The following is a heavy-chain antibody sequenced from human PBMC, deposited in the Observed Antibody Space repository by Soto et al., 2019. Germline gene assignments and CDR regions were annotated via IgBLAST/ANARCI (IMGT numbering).Heavy chain of an antibody. D-gene: IGHD3-22*01. CDR2: VHYTGST. CDR3: ARHLYSGESSGYYGY. J-gene: IGHJ4*02. Sequence: QLQLQESGPGLVKPSETLSLTCTVSVGSISRSTSYWGWIRQPPGKGLEWIGSVHYTGSTYYNPSLKSRVTMSVDSSKNHLSLKVSSVTAADTAVYYCARHLYSGESSGYYGYWGQGALVTVSS. CDR1: VGSISRSTSY. V-gene: IGHV4-39*01.